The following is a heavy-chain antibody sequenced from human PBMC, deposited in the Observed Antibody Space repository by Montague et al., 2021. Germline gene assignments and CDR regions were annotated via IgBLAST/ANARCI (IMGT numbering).Heavy chain of an antibody. J-gene: IGHJ4*02. V-gene: IGHV3-7*03. Sequence: SLRLSCVASGLIFSHSWMAWVRLPPGKGLEWVAGVNPDGSQVGYVESVKGRFTVSKDNAKNSLFLQMNSLRGDDTALYYCARNPAYGALDYWGQGTRVTVSS. CDR2: VNPDGSQV. CDR1: GLIFSHSW. D-gene: IGHD4/OR15-4a*01. CDR3: ARNPAYGALDY.